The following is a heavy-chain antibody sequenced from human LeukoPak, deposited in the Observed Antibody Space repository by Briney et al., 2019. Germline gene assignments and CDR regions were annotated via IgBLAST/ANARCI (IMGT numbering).Heavy chain of an antibody. Sequence: GGSLRLSCAASGFTFSSHGIHWVRQAPGKGLGWVALIWYDGSNKYYSDSVKGRFTISRDNSKNTLYLQINSLRAEDTAVYYCARGNGYSYGYLDYWGQGTLVTVSS. D-gene: IGHD5-18*01. V-gene: IGHV3-33*01. J-gene: IGHJ4*02. CDR3: ARGNGYSYGYLDY. CDR1: GFTFSSHG. CDR2: IWYDGSNK.